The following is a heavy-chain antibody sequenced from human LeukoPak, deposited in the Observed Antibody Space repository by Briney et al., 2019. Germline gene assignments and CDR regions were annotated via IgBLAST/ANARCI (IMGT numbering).Heavy chain of an antibody. Sequence: AASVKVSCKASGYTFTSYGISWVRHAPGQGLEWMGWISAYNGNTNYAQKLQGRVTMTTDTSTSTAYMELRSLRSDDAAVYYCATDGLARGHLLGDYWGQGTLVTVSS. CDR2: ISAYNGNT. J-gene: IGHJ4*02. CDR1: GYTFTSYG. D-gene: IGHD3-10*01. V-gene: IGHV1-18*01. CDR3: ATDGLARGHLLGDY.